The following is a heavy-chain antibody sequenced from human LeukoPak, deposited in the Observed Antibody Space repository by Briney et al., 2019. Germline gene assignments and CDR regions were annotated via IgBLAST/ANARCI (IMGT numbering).Heavy chain of an antibody. D-gene: IGHD4-17*01. Sequence: SETLSLTCTVSGGSISSSSYYWDWIRQPPGKGLEWIGSIYYSGSTYYNPSLKSRVTISVDTSKNQFSLKLSSVTAADTAVYYCARHAGDYGDPFDYWGQGTLVTVSS. CDR3: ARHAGDYGDPFDY. V-gene: IGHV4-39*01. CDR1: GGSISSSSYY. CDR2: IYYSGST. J-gene: IGHJ4*02.